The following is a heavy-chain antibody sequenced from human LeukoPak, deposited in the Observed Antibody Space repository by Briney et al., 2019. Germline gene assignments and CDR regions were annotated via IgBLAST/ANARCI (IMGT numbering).Heavy chain of an antibody. CDR1: GFTFSSYA. J-gene: IGHJ5*02. CDR3: ARGSLWFGELDWFDP. CDR2: IYSGGST. V-gene: IGHV3-53*01. D-gene: IGHD3-10*01. Sequence: PGGSLRLSCAASGFTFSSYAMSWVRQAPGKGLEWVSVIYSGGSTYYSDSVKGRFTISRDNSKNTLYLRMNSLRAEDTAVYYCARGSLWFGELDWFDPWGQGTLVTVSS.